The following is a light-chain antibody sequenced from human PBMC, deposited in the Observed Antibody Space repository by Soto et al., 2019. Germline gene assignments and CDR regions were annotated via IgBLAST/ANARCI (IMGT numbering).Light chain of an antibody. CDR2: KAS. CDR3: QQYNSYRT. J-gene: IGKJ1*01. CDR1: ESIDSW. V-gene: IGKV1-5*03. Sequence: IQMTQSPSSLSAFVGDRDTITCRASESIDSWLAWHQQKPGRAPTLLISKASSLESGPPSRFSGSGFGTEFTLTISRLQPDDFATYYRQQYNSYRTFDTGTKVDIK.